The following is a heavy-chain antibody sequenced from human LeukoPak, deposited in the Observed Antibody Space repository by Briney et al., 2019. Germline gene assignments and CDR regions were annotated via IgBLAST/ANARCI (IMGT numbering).Heavy chain of an antibody. Sequence: PGGSLRLSCAASGFTFSSYGMHWVRQAPGKGLEWVAVIWYDGSNKYYADSVKGRFTISRDNSKNTLYLQMNSLRAEDTAVYYCARVDDFDAPFVTPIEYWGQGTLVTVSS. CDR3: ARVDDFDAPFVTPIEY. D-gene: IGHD4-23*01. CDR2: IWYDGSNK. J-gene: IGHJ4*02. CDR1: GFTFSSYG. V-gene: IGHV3-33*01.